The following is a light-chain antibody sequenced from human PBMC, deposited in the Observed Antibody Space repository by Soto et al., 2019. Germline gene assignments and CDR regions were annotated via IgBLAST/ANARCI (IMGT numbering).Light chain of an antibody. J-gene: IGKJ1*01. CDR1: QSASNN. CDR3: QQYNYWPPWT. Sequence: ILMTQSPATLSVSPGERATLSCRASQSASNNLAWYQQKPGQAPRLLIYDASTRATGIPARFSGSASGTEFTLTINGLQSEDFAVYYCQQYNYWPPWTFDQGTKVEIK. V-gene: IGKV3-15*01. CDR2: DAS.